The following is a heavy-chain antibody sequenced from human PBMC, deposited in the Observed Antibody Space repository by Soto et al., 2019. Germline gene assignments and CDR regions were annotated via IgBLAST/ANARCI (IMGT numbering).Heavy chain of an antibody. D-gene: IGHD3-10*01. CDR3: AKAESRPMVRGVITNY. CDR2: ISWNSGSI. V-gene: IGHV3-9*01. Sequence: EVQLVESGGGLVQPGRSLRLSCAASGFTFDDYAMHWVRQAPGKGLEWVSGISWNSGSIGYADSVKGRFTISRDNAKTSVYLQMNRLRAEHTSLYYCAKAESRPMVRGVITNYWGQGTLVTVSS. J-gene: IGHJ4*02. CDR1: GFTFDDYA.